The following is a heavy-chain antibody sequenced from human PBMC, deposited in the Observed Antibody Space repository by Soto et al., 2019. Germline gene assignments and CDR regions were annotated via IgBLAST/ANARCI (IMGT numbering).Heavy chain of an antibody. D-gene: IGHD6-13*01. CDR3: ARWNRVPYGQQLVFVWFDP. Sequence: SETLSLTCTVSGGSLSNNYWSWIRQPPGKALEWIGYIYYTGSIKYNPSLESRVTMSVDTSKNQFSLKLSSVTAADTAVYYCARWNRVPYGQQLVFVWFDPWGQGTLVTVSS. CDR2: IYYTGSI. CDR1: GGSLSNNY. V-gene: IGHV4-59*12. J-gene: IGHJ5*02.